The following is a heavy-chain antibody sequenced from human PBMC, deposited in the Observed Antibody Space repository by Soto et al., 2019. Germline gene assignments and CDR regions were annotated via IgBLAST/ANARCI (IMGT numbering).Heavy chain of an antibody. Sequence: GGSLRLSCAAAGFTVISNDMSWVRQAPGKGLEWVSLIYSSGSTHYADSVKGRFTISRDNSKNTVHLQMNTLRAEDTAVYYCARRPLNSNGAYWGQGTLVTVS. CDR3: ARRPLNSNGAY. J-gene: IGHJ4*02. D-gene: IGHD3-22*01. CDR1: GFTVISND. V-gene: IGHV3-53*01. CDR2: IYSSGST.